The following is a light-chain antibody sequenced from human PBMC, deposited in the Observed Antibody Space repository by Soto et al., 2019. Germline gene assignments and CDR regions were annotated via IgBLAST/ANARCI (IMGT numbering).Light chain of an antibody. J-gene: IGKJ5*01. CDR3: QQYNKWPLIT. V-gene: IGKV3D-15*01. CDR1: QSISDT. CDR2: GAS. Sequence: EIVLTQSPATLSLSPGGGATLSWRASQSISDTLAWYQQKPGQAPRLLIYGASTRASGTPARFSGSGSGTEFTLTISSLQSEDFALYYCQQYNKWPLITFGQGTRLEIK.